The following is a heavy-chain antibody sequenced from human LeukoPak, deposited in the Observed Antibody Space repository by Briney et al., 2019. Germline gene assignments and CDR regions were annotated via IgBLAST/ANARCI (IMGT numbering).Heavy chain of an antibody. Sequence: GGSLRLSCAASGFTFGSYAMSWVRQAPGKGLEWVSAISGSGGSTYYADSVKGRFTISRDNSKNTLYLQMNSLRAEDTAVYYCAKDQFDFWSGYRYYFDYWGQGTLVTVSS. V-gene: IGHV3-23*01. J-gene: IGHJ4*02. CDR3: AKDQFDFWSGYRYYFDY. D-gene: IGHD3-3*01. CDR2: ISGSGGST. CDR1: GFTFGSYA.